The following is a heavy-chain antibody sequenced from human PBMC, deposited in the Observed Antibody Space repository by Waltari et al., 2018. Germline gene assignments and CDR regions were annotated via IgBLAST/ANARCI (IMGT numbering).Heavy chain of an antibody. D-gene: IGHD6-19*01. CDR3: ITSSGWYYFDY. Sequence: EVQLVETGGGLIQPGGSLRVPCAPSGFSVSSNYSLWVRQAPGKGLEWVSVLYSGGTTFYADSVKGRFTISRDNSKNTLFLQMNSLRAEDTAVYYCITSSGWYYFDYWGRGTLVTVSS. CDR2: LYSGGTT. V-gene: IGHV3-53*02. CDR1: GFSVSSNY. J-gene: IGHJ4*02.